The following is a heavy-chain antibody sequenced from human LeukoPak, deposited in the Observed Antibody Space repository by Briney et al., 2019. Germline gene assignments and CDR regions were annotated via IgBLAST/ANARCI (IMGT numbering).Heavy chain of an antibody. V-gene: IGHV3-21*01. J-gene: IGHJ4*02. CDR3: GRLGNTSWYEPIDY. Sequence: GGSLRLSCAASGFTFSTYAMSWVRQAPGKGLEWVSTISSSSSYIYYADSVKGRFTISRDKAKNSLFLQMNSLRAEDTAVYDCGRLGNTSWYEPIDYWGQGTLVTVSS. CDR1: GFTFSTYA. CDR2: ISSSSSYI. D-gene: IGHD6-13*01.